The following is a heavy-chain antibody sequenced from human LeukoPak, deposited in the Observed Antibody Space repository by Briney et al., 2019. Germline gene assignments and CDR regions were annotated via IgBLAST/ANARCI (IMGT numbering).Heavy chain of an antibody. V-gene: IGHV1-69*13. CDR2: IIPIFGTA. Sequence: ASVKVSCKASGYTFTSYYMHWVRQAPGKGLEWMGRIIPIFGTANYAQKFQGRVTITADESTSTAYMELSSLRSEDTAVYYCATSGETIAVAGTDYYYGMDVWGQGTTVTVSS. J-gene: IGHJ6*02. CDR1: GYTFTSYY. D-gene: IGHD6-19*01. CDR3: ATSGETIAVAGTDYYYGMDV.